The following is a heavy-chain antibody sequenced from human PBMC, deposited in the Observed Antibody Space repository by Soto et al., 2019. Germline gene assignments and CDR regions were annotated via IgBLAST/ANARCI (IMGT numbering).Heavy chain of an antibody. J-gene: IGHJ3*02. CDR1: GGSIRSTGFH. V-gene: IGHV4-31*03. CDR3: ARRFVSYYDSSGYPRGAYDI. Sequence: PSETLSLTCTVSGGSIRSTGFHWSWIRQHPGKGLEWIGYIYYSGGTNYNPSLLSRVTISADTSKNQFSLHLTSVTAADTAVYYCARRFVSYYDSSGYPRGAYDIWGQGTMVTVSS. CDR2: IYYSGGT. D-gene: IGHD3-22*01.